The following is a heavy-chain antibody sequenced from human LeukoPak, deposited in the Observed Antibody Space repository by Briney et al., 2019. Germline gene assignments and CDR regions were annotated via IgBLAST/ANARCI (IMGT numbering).Heavy chain of an antibody. J-gene: IGHJ6*02. V-gene: IGHV4-59*11. CDR2: IHYSGRP. Sequence: SETLSLTCTVSGGSISGHYWTWIRQPPGKGLEWIGQIHYSGRPDYNPSLKSRVTISVDTSKSQLSLKVTSVTGADTAVYYCARFGVDYDMDVWGQGTTVTVSS. CDR3: ARFGVDYDMDV. CDR1: GGSISGHY. D-gene: IGHD3-16*01.